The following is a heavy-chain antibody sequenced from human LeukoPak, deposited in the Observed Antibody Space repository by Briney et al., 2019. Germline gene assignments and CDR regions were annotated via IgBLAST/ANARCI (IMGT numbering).Heavy chain of an antibody. CDR2: IWYDGSNK. CDR1: GFTFSSYG. CDR3: AGGEYDFWSGYYLGSLY. V-gene: IGHV3-33*01. D-gene: IGHD3-3*01. Sequence: PGGSLRLSCAASGFTFSSYGMHWVRQAPGKGLEWVAVIWYDGSNKYYADSVKGRFTISRDNSKNTLYLQMNSLRAEDTAVYYCAGGEYDFWSGYYLGSLYWGQGTLVTVSS. J-gene: IGHJ4*02.